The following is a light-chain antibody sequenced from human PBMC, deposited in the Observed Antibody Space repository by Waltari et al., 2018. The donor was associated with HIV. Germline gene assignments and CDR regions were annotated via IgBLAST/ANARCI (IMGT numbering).Light chain of an antibody. V-gene: IGLV1-51*02. CDR2: ENN. CDR3: GTWDGRLTAGV. Sequence: QSVLTQPPSMSAAPGQNVSISCSGSNSNIGNIEVSWYQQIPATAPQLLIYENNTGPSGIPNRLSGSKSRTSASLDITGVQTGDEADYYCGTWDGRLTAGVFGGGTKLTVL. CDR1: NSNIGNIE. J-gene: IGLJ3*02.